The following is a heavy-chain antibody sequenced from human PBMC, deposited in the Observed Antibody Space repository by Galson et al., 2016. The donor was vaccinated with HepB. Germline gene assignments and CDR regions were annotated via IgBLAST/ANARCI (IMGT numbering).Heavy chain of an antibody. Sequence: CAISGDSVSSHSAAWTWIRQSPLRGLEWLGRTYYRSKWYNDYAVSVKSRISIHPDTSKNQFSLQLNSVTPEDTAVYYCARVRCSTFRCQNWFDPWGRGTLVTVSS. J-gene: IGHJ5*02. V-gene: IGHV6-1*01. D-gene: IGHD2/OR15-2a*01. CDR3: ARVRCSTFRCQNWFDP. CDR1: GDSVSSHSAA. CDR2: TYYRSKWYN.